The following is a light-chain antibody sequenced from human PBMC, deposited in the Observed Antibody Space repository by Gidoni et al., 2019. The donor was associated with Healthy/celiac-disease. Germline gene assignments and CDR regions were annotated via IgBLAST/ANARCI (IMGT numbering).Light chain of an antibody. V-gene: IGKV1-39*01. CDR1: QSISSY. CDR2: AAS. J-gene: IGKJ1*01. CDR3: QQSYSTPWT. Sequence: DIQMTQSPSSLSASVGDRVTITCRASQSISSYLNWYQQKPGKAPKLLIYAASSLQSGVPSRFSGSGSVTDFPLTISSLQPEAFATYSCQQSYSTPWTFGHGTKVEIK.